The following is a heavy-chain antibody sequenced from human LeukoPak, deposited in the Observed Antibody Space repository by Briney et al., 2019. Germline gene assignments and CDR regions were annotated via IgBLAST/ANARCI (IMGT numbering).Heavy chain of an antibody. CDR3: AKWRSSGIAVAGTGVCDY. CDR2: ISGSGGST. V-gene: IGHV3-23*01. CDR1: GFTFDDYG. Sequence: GGSLRLSCAASGFTFDDYGMSWVRQAPGKGLEWVSAISGSGGSTYYADSVKGRFTISRDNSKNTLYLQMNSLRAEDTAVYYCAKWRSSGIAVAGTGVCDYWGQGTLVTVSS. J-gene: IGHJ4*02. D-gene: IGHD6-19*01.